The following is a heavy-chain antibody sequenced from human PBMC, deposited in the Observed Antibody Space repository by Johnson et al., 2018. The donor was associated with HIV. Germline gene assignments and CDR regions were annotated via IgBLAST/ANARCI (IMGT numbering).Heavy chain of an antibody. V-gene: IGHV3-20*04. D-gene: IGHD2-21*02. CDR1: GFTFDDYG. CDR2: INWNGGST. J-gene: IGHJ3*02. Sequence: MQLVESGGGVVRPGGSLRLSCVVSGFTFDDYGMTWVRQAPGKGLEWVSGINWNGGSTGYADSVKGRFTISRDDAKNSLYLQMNSLKTEDTAVYYCTTGVSVGVTPGREIDAFDIWGQGTMVTVSS. CDR3: TTGVSVGVTPGREIDAFDI.